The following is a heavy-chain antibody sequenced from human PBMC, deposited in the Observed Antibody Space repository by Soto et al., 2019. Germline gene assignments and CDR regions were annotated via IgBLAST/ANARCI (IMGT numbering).Heavy chain of an antibody. J-gene: IGHJ6*02. V-gene: IGHV1-46*01. D-gene: IGHD6-19*01. CDR3: ARGRRRIGGYSSGWYVRYYYYGMDV. Sequence: ASVKVSCKASGFIFTNFFMHWVRQSPEQGPEWMGVINPSGTPSSYAHKFQDRLTLTRETSTSTVYLDLNSLTSEDTAVYYCARGRRRIGGYSSGWYVRYYYYGMDVWG. CDR1: GFIFTNFF. CDR2: INPSGTPS.